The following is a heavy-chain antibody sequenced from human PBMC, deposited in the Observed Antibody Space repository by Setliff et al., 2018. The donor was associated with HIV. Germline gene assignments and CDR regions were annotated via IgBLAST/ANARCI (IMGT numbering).Heavy chain of an antibody. Sequence: PGGSLRLSCAASGFTFSNYYMTWIRQAPGKGLEWVSSITGYTSYADSVKGRFIISRDNAKNSLFLQMNSLRADDTAVYYCARVQMAYAAFDVWGQGTMVTVSS. CDR3: ARVQMAYAAFDV. CDR2: ITGYT. V-gene: IGHV3-11*05. CDR1: GFTFSNYY. D-gene: IGHD4-17*01. J-gene: IGHJ3*01.